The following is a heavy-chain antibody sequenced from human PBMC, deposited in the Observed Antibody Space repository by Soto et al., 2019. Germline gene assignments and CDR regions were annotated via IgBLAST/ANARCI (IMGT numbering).Heavy chain of an antibody. Sequence: QVQLVESGGGVVQPGRSLRLSCAASGFTFSSYAMHWVRQAPGKGLEWVAVISYDGSNEYYADSVKGRFTISRDNSKNTLYLQMNSLRAEDTAVYYCARDLVVLVPAALGPYYYYYGMDVWGQGTTVTVSS. J-gene: IGHJ6*02. V-gene: IGHV3-30*14. CDR3: ARDLVVLVPAALGPYYYYYGMDV. CDR1: GFTFSSYA. CDR2: ISYDGSNE. D-gene: IGHD2-2*01.